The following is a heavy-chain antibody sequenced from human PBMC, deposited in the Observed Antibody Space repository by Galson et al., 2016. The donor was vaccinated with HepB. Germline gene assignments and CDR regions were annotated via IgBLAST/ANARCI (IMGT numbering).Heavy chain of an antibody. J-gene: IGHJ4*02. CDR1: GFTFSTYA. D-gene: IGHD4/OR15-4a*01. V-gene: IGHV3-30-3*01. CDR2: ISYDGSNK. Sequence: LRLSCAASGFTFSTYAMHWVRQAPGQGLEWVAVISYDGSNKDYADSVKGRFTISRDNSKNTLYLQMSSLRAEDTAVYYCARDFYTDGAYFDYWGQGTLVTVSS. CDR3: ARDFYTDGAYFDY.